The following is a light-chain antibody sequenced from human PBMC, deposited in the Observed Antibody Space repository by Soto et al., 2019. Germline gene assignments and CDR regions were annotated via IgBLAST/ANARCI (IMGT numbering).Light chain of an antibody. J-gene: IGKJ1*01. CDR2: GAS. CDR3: QQYESSWT. CDR1: QSVSSTF. V-gene: IGKV3-20*01. Sequence: EIVLAQSPGTLSLSPGARATLSCRASQSVSSTFLAWYQHKPGQAPRVLIYGASRRATGIPDRFSGSGSGTDFTLTISRLEPEDFAVYYCQQYESSWTFGQGTKVEMK.